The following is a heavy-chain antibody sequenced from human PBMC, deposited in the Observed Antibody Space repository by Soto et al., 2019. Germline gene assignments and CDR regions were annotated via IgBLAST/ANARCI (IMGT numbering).Heavy chain of an antibody. V-gene: IGHV3-30*03. CDR1: GFTFNIYG. J-gene: IGHJ4*02. CDR2: ISFDGSNK. Sequence: QVQLVESGGGVVQSGRSLRLSCATSGFTFNIYGMHWVRQAPGKGLEWVAVISFDGSNKFYADSVKGRFTTSRDNSKKTLYLQMNSRRAEDTPVYYCATTSRSSGYYSYFDYWGQGTLVTVSS. CDR3: ATTSRSSGYYSYFDY. D-gene: IGHD3-22*01.